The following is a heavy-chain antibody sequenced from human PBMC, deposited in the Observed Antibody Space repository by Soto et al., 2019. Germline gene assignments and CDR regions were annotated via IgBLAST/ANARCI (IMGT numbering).Heavy chain of an antibody. Sequence: QVQLVQSGPEVKMPGASVKVSCKTSGYTFSDYGLAWLRQTPGQRPEWMGWVSTYNTNTNYAQKFQGRVTMTTDTSTTTTSIELRSLRSDDTAVYYCARELNTDSSAYYSFAYWGQGTLVTVSS. CDR2: VSTYNTNT. CDR1: GYTFSDYG. V-gene: IGHV1-18*01. CDR3: ARELNTDSSAYYSFAY. J-gene: IGHJ4*02. D-gene: IGHD3-22*01.